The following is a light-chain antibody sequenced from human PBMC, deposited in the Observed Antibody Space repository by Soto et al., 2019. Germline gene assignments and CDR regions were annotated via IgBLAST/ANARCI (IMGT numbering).Light chain of an antibody. J-gene: IGLJ1*01. CDR1: SSDVAGYNH. Sequence: QSVLTQPASVSGSPGQSITISCTGTSSDVAGYNHVSRYQHHPGKAPKLMIYEVTKRPPGVSNRFSGSKSGDTASLTISGLQAEDEADYYCNSHTASTTRIFGTGTKVTVL. CDR3: NSHTASTTRI. V-gene: IGLV2-14*01. CDR2: EVT.